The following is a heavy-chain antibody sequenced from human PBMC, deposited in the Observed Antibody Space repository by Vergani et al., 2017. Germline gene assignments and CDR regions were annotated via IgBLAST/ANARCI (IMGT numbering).Heavy chain of an antibody. V-gene: IGHV4-39*01. CDR3: ARSGPWKVSGGRNYYMDV. Sequence: QLQLQESGPGLVKPSETLSLTCTVSGGSISSSSYYWGWIRQPPGKGLEWIGSIYYSGSTYYNPSLKSRVTISVDTSKNQFSLKLSSVTAADTAVYYCARSGPWKVSGGRNYYMDVWGKGTTVTVSS. CDR1: GGSISSSSYY. D-gene: IGHD3-10*01. CDR2: IYYSGST. J-gene: IGHJ6*03.